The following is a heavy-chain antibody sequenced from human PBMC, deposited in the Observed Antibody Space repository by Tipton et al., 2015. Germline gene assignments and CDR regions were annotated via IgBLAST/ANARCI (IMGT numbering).Heavy chain of an antibody. J-gene: IGHJ3*01. V-gene: IGHV1-8*01. CDR2: MNPNNDNP. D-gene: IGHD3-10*01. CDR3: ARDRGAVYGSGGYDAFDF. CDR1: GYDFASFD. Sequence: QVQLVQSGAELKKPGASVKVSCKASGYDFASFDINWVRQAAGQGLEWMGWMNPNNDNPGYAQKFQGRVTMTRNTSISTAYMELSSLRSEDTAVYYCARDRGAVYGSGGYDAFDFWGQGTLVTVSS.